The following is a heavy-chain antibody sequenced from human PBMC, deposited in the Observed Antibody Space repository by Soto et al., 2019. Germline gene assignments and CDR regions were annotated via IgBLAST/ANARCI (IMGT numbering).Heavy chain of an antibody. J-gene: IGHJ5*02. V-gene: IGHV1-69*13. CDR1: GGSFSSYA. CDR2: IIPIFGTA. CDR3: ARSTTVNVSHTVDP. D-gene: IGHD4-17*01. Sequence: ASVKVSCKASGGSFSSYAISWVRQAPGQGLEWMGGIIPIFGTANYAQKFQGRVTITADESTSTAYMELSSLRSEDTAVYYCARSTTVNVSHTVDPWGQGTLVTVSS.